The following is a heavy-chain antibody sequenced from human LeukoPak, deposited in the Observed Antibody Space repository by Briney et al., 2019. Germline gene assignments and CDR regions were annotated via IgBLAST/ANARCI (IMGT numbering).Heavy chain of an antibody. CDR2: IYYSGST. CDR3: ARRYCSSTSCPEILDY. J-gene: IGHJ4*02. CDR1: GGSIISYY. Sequence: SETLSLTCSVSGGSIISYYWSWFRQPPGKGLEWIGYIYYSGSTNYNPSLKSRVTISVDTSKNQFSLKPSSVTAADTAVYYCARRYCSSTSCPEILDYWGQGTLVTVSS. D-gene: IGHD2-2*01. V-gene: IGHV4-59*01.